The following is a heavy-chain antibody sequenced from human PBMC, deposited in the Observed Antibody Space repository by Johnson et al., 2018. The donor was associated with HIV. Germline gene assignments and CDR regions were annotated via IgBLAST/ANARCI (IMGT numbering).Heavy chain of an antibody. CDR1: GFTVSSYY. V-gene: IGHV3-66*01. D-gene: IGHD6-6*01. J-gene: IGHJ3*02. CDR2: LFSGGTT. CDR3: AKAGPREYSSSLDAFDI. Sequence: VQLVESGGGLVQPGGSLRLSCAASGFTVSSYYMTWVRQAPGKGLAWISVLFSGGTTYYGDSVTGRFAVSRDDSKNTLYLQMSSLRVEDTAVYYCAKAGPREYSSSLDAFDIWGQGTMVTVSS.